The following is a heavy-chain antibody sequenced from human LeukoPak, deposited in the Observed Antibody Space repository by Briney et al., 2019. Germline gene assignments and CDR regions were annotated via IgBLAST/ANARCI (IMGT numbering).Heavy chain of an antibody. CDR2: MYSSGTT. V-gene: IGHV4-61*02. J-gene: IGHJ4*02. CDR1: GATITRDKSY. Sequence: PSQTLSLSCSVSGATITRDKSYWSWIRQPAGKRPEFVGRMYSSGTTNYNPSVRSRVTISVDTSKNLFTLNLTSVTAADTAAYYCTRDDGRHGCDDWGPGTLVTVSS. CDR3: TRDDGRHGCDD. D-gene: IGHD1-26*01.